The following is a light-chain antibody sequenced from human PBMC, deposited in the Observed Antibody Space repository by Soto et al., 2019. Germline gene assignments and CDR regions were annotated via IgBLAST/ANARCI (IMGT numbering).Light chain of an antibody. V-gene: IGLV2-14*01. CDR1: SSDVGNYNY. CDR3: SSYTSSSTRV. CDR2: DVS. J-gene: IGLJ2*01. Sequence: QSALTQPASVSGSPGQSITISCTGTSSDVGNYNYVSWYQQHPGKAPKLMIYDVSNRPSGVSSRFSGSKSGNTASLTISGLQAEDEADYYCSSYTSSSTRVFGGGTKLTVL.